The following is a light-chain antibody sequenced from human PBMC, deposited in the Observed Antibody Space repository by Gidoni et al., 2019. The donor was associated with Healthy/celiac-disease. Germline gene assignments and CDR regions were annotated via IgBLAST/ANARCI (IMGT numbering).Light chain of an antibody. CDR1: QSVSSSY. J-gene: IGKJ4*01. CDR3: QQYGSSPPVT. CDR2: GAS. V-gene: IGKV3-20*01. Sequence: EIVLTQSPGTLSLSPGERATLSCRASQSVSSSYLAWYQQKPGQAPRPLIYGASSRATGIPDRFSGSGSGTDFTLTISRLEPEDFAVYYCQQYGSSPPVTFXGXTKVEIK.